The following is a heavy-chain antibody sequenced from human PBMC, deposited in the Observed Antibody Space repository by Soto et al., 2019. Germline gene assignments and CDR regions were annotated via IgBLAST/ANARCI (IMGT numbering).Heavy chain of an antibody. Sequence: SETLSPTCDVSRYSINNNNWWSWVRQPPGGGLEWIGELHHGGSTNYNPSLESRATFSVDISKNQFFLKLSSVTAADTAVYYCTKNSAYALDYWGQGTLVTVSS. J-gene: IGHJ4*02. CDR3: TKNSAYALDY. V-gene: IGHV4-4*02. CDR2: LHHGGST. CDR1: RYSINNNNW. D-gene: IGHD5-12*01.